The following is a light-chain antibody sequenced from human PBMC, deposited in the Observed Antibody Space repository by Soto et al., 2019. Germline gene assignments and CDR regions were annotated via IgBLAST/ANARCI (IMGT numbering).Light chain of an antibody. V-gene: IGKV1-12*01. Sequence: DIQVTQSPSFVYASVGDRVTITCRASQGISRWLAWYQQKPGKAPNLLIYVASRLESGVPSRFRGSGSGTDFSLTISSLQPEDFATYYCQQANSFPWTFGQGTKVEIK. CDR1: QGISRW. CDR2: VAS. CDR3: QQANSFPWT. J-gene: IGKJ1*01.